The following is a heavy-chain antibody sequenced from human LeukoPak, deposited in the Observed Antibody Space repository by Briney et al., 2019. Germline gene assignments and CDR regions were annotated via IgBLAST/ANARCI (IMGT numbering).Heavy chain of an antibody. CDR3: ARLPLGAAAGTIIDY. CDR2: IYPGDSDT. D-gene: IGHD6-13*01. J-gene: IGHJ4*02. CDR1: GYSFTSYW. V-gene: IGHV5-51*01. Sequence: GESLKISCKGSGYSFTSYWIGWVRQMPGKGLEWMGIIYPGDSDTRYSPSFQGQVTISADKSISTAYLQWSSLKAPDTAMYYCARLPLGAAAGTIIDYWGQGTLVTVSS.